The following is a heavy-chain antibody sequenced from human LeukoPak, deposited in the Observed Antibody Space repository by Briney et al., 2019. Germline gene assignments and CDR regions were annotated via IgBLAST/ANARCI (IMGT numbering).Heavy chain of an antibody. CDR2: ISYSGST. CDR3: ASGGSSSWYRWFDP. D-gene: IGHD6-13*01. V-gene: IGHV4-39*01. J-gene: IGHJ5*02. Sequence: SETLSLTCTVSGGSISSSSYYWGWIRQPPGKGLEWIGDISYSGSTYYNPSLKSRVTISVDTSKNQFSLKLSSVTATDTAVYYCASGGSSSWYRWFDPWGQGNLVTVSS. CDR1: GGSISSSSYY.